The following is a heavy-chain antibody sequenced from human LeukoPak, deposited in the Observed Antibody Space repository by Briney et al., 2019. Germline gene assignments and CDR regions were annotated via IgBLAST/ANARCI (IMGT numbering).Heavy chain of an antibody. Sequence: GGSLRLSCAASGFTFSDYYMSWIRQAPGKGLEWVSYISSRGSTIYYADSVKGRFTISRDNAKNSLYLQMNSLRAEDTAVYYCARDHYDFWSGYPNAYYYYYMDVWGKGTTVTVSS. CDR1: GFTFSDYY. V-gene: IGHV3-11*04. CDR3: ARDHYDFWSGYPNAYYYYYMDV. D-gene: IGHD3-3*01. J-gene: IGHJ6*03. CDR2: ISSRGSTI.